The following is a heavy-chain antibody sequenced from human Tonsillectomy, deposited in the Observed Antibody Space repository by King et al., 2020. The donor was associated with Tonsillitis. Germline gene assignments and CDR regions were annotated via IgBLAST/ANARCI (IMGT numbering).Heavy chain of an antibody. CDR3: ARDRDSSGYDSYFDY. CDR1: GFTFSSYE. D-gene: IGHD5-12*01. Sequence: VQLVESGGGLVQPGGSLRLSCAASGFTFSSYEMNWVRQAPGKGLEWVSYISSSGSTIYYADSVKDRFTISRDNAKNSLYLQMNSLRAEDTAVYYCARDRDSSGYDSYFDYWGQGTLVTVSS. J-gene: IGHJ4*02. V-gene: IGHV3-48*03. CDR2: ISSSGSTI.